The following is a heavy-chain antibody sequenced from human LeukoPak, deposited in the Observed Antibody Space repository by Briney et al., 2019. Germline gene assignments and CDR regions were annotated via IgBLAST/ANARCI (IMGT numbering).Heavy chain of an antibody. CDR2: IRQDGTDK. CDR3: AREGSEGTFDY. J-gene: IGHJ4*02. D-gene: IGHD3-10*01. V-gene: IGHV3-7*03. Sequence: PGGSLRLSCAASGFTFTTYWMTWVRQAPGKGLEGVANIRQDGTDKYYVDSVKGRFTVSRDNAKNSLYLQMNSLRAEDTAVYYCAREGSEGTFDYWGQGTLVTVSS. CDR1: GFTFTTYW.